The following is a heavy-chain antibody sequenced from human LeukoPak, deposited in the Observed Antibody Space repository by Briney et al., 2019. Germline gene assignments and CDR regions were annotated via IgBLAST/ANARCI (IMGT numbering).Heavy chain of an antibody. D-gene: IGHD3-10*01. CDR2: IYYSGST. CDR1: GGSISSYY. J-gene: IGHJ4*02. CDR3: ARSELLWFGGVNSGFDY. Sequence: SETLSLTCTVSGGSISSYYWSWIRQPPGKGLEWIGYIYYSGSTNYNPSLKSRVAISLDTSKNQFSLILTSVTAADTAVYYCARSELLWFGGVNSGFDYWGQGTLVSVSS. V-gene: IGHV4-59*01.